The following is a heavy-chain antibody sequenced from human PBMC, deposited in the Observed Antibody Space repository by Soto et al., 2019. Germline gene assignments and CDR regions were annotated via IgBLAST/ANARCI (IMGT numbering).Heavy chain of an antibody. CDR1: GGSISSYY. J-gene: IGHJ5*02. CDR3: ARKYGSGSYYDNWFDP. Sequence: SETLSLTYTVSGGSISSYYWSWIRQPPGKGLEWIGYIYYSGSTNYNPSLKSRVTISVDTSKNQFSLKLSSVTAADTAVYYCARKYGSGSYYDNWFDPWGQGTLVTVSS. D-gene: IGHD3-10*01. CDR2: IYYSGST. V-gene: IGHV4-59*01.